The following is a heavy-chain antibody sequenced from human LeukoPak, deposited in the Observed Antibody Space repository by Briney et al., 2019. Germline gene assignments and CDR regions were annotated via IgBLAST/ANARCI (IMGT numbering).Heavy chain of an antibody. Sequence: SSETLSLTCTVSGGSISSYYWSWIRQPPGKGLEWIGYIYYSGSTNHNPSLKSRVTISVDTSKNQFSLKLSSVTAADTAVYYCARQASTYNWFDPWGQGTLVTVSS. V-gene: IGHV4-59*08. CDR2: IYYSGST. J-gene: IGHJ5*02. CDR3: ARQASTYNWFDP. D-gene: IGHD2-21*01. CDR1: GGSISSYY.